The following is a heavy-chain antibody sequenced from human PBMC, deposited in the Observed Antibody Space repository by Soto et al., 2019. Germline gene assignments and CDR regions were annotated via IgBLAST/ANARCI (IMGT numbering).Heavy chain of an antibody. V-gene: IGHV3-66*01. CDR1: GFTVTNDY. CDR3: AVYAPRHWFDS. J-gene: IGHJ5*01. Sequence: EVQLVESGGDLVQPGGSLRLSCAASGFTVTNDYMTWVRQAPGKGLEWVSFIYVGGYTYYADSVKGRFTISRDNSKNTLYLQINSLRAEDTAVYYCAVYAPRHWFDSWGQGTLVTVSS. CDR2: IYVGGYT. D-gene: IGHD6-6*01.